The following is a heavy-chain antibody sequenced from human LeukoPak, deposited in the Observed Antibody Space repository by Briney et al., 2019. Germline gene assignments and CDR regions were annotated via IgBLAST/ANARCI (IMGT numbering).Heavy chain of an antibody. Sequence: SETLSLTCTVSGGSISGYYWSWIRQPAGKGLEWIGRIYTSGSTNYNPSLKSRVTMSVDTSKNQFSLKLSSVTAADTAVYYCARHLRPLGHHYYYYYYMDVWGKGTTVTVSS. CDR3: ARHLRPLGHHYYYYYYMDV. CDR1: GGSISGYY. D-gene: IGHD3-10*01. CDR2: IYTSGST. V-gene: IGHV4-4*07. J-gene: IGHJ6*03.